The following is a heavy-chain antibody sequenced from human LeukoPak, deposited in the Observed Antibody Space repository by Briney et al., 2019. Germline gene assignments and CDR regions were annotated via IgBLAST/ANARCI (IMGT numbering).Heavy chain of an antibody. D-gene: IGHD1-26*01. CDR3: AREGDSGSYLDF. Sequence: GGSVRLSCAASGFTFSTYXMXXXRQAPGXXXXXISYIRXXXGXMYYXXSVXXXXXIXRDNVRNSLYLQMNSLRDADTAVYYCAREGDSGSYLDFWGQGTLVTVSS. J-gene: IGHJ4*02. V-gene: IGHV3-48*02. CDR2: IRXXXGXM. CDR1: GFTFSTYX.